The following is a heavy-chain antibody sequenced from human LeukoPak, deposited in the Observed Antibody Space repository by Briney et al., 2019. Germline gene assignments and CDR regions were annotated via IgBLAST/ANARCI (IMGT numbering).Heavy chain of an antibody. CDR1: GYNFTNYG. Sequence: ASVKVSCRGSGYNFTNYGISWVRQAPGQRLEWMGWISGYNGNTDYAQKFQARVTMTTDTSTSTGYLELRSLRSDDTAVYYCARAGRLKSGSNIYWGRGTLVTVSS. J-gene: IGHJ4*02. CDR2: ISGYNGNT. V-gene: IGHV1-18*01. D-gene: IGHD1-26*01. CDR3: ARAGRLKSGSNIY.